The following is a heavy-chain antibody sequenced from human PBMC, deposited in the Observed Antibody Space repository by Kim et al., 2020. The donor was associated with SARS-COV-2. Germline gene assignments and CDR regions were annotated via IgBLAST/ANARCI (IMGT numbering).Heavy chain of an antibody. J-gene: IGHJ4*02. Sequence: YYADSVKGRFTSSRDNSKNSLYLQMNSLRTEDTALYYCAKDISAAAGVDYWGQGTLVTVSS. CDR3: AKDISAAAGVDY. V-gene: IGHV3-43*01. D-gene: IGHD6-13*01.